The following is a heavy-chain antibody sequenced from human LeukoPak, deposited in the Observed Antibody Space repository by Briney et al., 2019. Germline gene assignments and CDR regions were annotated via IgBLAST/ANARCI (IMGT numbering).Heavy chain of an antibody. CDR2: ISAYNGNT. CDR1: GYTFTSYG. D-gene: IGHD3-22*01. V-gene: IGHV1-18*01. CDR3: ARALTPFYDSSGYYGNWFDP. Sequence: GASVKLSCKASGYTFTSYGISWVRQAPGQGLEWMGWISAYNGNTNYAQKLQGRVTMTTDTSTSTAYMELRSLRSDDTAVYYCARALTPFYDSSGYYGNWFDPWGQGTLVTVSS. J-gene: IGHJ5*02.